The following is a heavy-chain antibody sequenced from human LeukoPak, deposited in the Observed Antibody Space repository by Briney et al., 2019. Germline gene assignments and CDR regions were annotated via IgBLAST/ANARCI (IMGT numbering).Heavy chain of an antibody. CDR2: IRYDGSNK. CDR1: GFTFSSYG. V-gene: IGHV3-30*02. D-gene: IGHD6-19*01. Sequence: GGSLRLSCAASGFTFSSYGMHWVRQAPGKGLEWVAFIRYDGSNKYYADSVKGRFTISRDNSKNTLYLQMNSLRTEDTALYYCGGIAVAGTGKFDYWGQGTLVTVSS. CDR3: GGIAVAGTGKFDY. J-gene: IGHJ4*02.